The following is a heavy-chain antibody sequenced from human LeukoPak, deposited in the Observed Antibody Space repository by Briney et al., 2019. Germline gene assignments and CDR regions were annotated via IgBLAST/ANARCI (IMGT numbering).Heavy chain of an antibody. CDR3: ATKNFGDLYRHDDPFNM. CDR2: IIPVFGTT. J-gene: IGHJ3*02. V-gene: IGHV1-69*06. CDR1: GYSFTTYA. D-gene: IGHD3-10*01. Sequence: SVKVSCKASGYSFTTYAMNWVRQAPGQGLEWMGDIIPVFGTTNYAQKFQGRVTISADRSTSTAYMEVSSLKSEDTAVYYCATKNFGDLYRHDDPFNMWGQGTTVTVSS.